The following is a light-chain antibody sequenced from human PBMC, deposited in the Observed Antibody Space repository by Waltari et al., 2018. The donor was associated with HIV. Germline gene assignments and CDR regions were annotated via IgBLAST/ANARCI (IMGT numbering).Light chain of an antibody. CDR1: TSDFDTFNF. Sequence: HSALTQPASVSGSPGQSITISCTGPTSDFDTFNFVSWYQPSPGRAPKLIIFEVYSRPSGVSERFSGSKSGDTASLTISALRAEDEADYFCSSYSARGFVAFGGGTKVTVL. J-gene: IGLJ3*02. V-gene: IGLV2-14*01. CDR3: SSYSARGFVA. CDR2: EVY.